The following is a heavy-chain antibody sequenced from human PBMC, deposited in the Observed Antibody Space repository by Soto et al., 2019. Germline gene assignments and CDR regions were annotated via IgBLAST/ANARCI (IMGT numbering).Heavy chain of an antibody. J-gene: IGHJ4*02. CDR2: IDPRAGRT. D-gene: IGHD3-22*01. V-gene: IGHV1-46*01. Sequence: QVQRVQSGAEVKKPGASVKVSCKASGYTFTTYYMHWIRQAPGQGPEWMGIIDPRAGRTGYAQRFQGRVTLTSDTSTTTVYMELSSLRSDDTAIYYCARDRDDSSGYPFDSWGQGTLVTVSS. CDR3: ARDRDDSSGYPFDS. CDR1: GYTFTTYY.